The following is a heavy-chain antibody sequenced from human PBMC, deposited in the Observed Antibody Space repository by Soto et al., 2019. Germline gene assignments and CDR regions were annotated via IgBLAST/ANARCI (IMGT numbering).Heavy chain of an antibody. CDR1: GGSISSHY. J-gene: IGHJ3*02. CDR3: ARIRLSYYDFWSGYYRAHDAFDI. V-gene: IGHV4-59*08. CDR2: IYYSGST. D-gene: IGHD3-3*01. Sequence: PSETLSLTCTVSGGSISSHYWSWIRQPPGKGLEWIGYIYYSGSTNYNPSLKSRVTISVDTSKNQFSLKLSSVTAADTAVYYCARIRLSYYDFWSGYYRAHDAFDIWGQGTMVTVSS.